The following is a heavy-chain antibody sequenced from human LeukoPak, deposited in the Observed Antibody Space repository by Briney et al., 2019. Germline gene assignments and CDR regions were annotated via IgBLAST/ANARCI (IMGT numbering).Heavy chain of an antibody. CDR2: ISYDGSNK. D-gene: IGHD6-13*01. J-gene: IGHJ4*02. Sequence: GGSLRLSCAASGFTFSSYGMHWVRQAPGKGLEWVAVISYDGSNKYYADSVEGRFTISRDNSKNTLYLQMNSLRAEDTAVYYCAKEGGTALGYWGQGTLVTVSS. CDR1: GFTFSSYG. CDR3: AKEGGTALGY. V-gene: IGHV3-30*18.